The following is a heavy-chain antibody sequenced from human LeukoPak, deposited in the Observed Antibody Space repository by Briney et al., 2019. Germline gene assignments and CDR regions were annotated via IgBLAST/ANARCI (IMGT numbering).Heavy chain of an antibody. CDR2: ISSSIITI. Sequence: PGGSLRLSCAASGFTFSSYSMNWVRQAPGKGLEWVSYISSSIITIYYADSVKGRFTISRDNAKNSLYLQMNSLRDEDTAVYCCARVVQWEPYYFDYWGQGTLVTVSS. V-gene: IGHV3-48*02. D-gene: IGHD1-26*01. CDR3: ARVVQWEPYYFDY. J-gene: IGHJ4*02. CDR1: GFTFSSYS.